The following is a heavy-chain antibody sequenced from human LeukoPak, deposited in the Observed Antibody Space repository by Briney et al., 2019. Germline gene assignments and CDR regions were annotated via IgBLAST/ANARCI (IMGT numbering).Heavy chain of an antibody. V-gene: IGHV1-2*02. D-gene: IGHD3-10*01. CDR3: ARDRKAGYYYGSGPYWGY. J-gene: IGHJ4*02. Sequence: GASVKVSCKASGYTFTGYYMHWVRQAPGQGLEWMGWINPNSGGTNYAQKFQGRVTMTRDTSIGTAYMELSRLRSDDTAVYYCARDRKAGYYYGSGPYWGYWGQGTLVTVSS. CDR1: GYTFTGYY. CDR2: INPNSGGT.